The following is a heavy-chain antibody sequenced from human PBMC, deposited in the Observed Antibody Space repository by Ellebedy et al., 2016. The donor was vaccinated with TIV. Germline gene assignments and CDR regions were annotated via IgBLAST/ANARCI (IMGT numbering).Heavy chain of an antibody. D-gene: IGHD5-12*01. CDR1: GFSLSAYAVG. Sequence: SGPTLVKPTQTLTLTCTFSGFSLSAYAVGVHWIRQPPGKALEWHALVYWNDDKQYSPSLQPRLTITKDTSKNQVVLTMTDVDPVDTATYYCAHSAGWLPDYWGPGTLITVS. CDR3: AHSAGWLPDY. V-gene: IGHV2-5*01. J-gene: IGHJ4*02. CDR2: VYWNDDK.